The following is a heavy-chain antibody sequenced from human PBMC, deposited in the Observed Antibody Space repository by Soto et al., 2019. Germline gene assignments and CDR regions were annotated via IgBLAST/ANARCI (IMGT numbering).Heavy chain of an antibody. J-gene: IGHJ4*02. CDR3: AREVGHIDY. Sequence: EVQLVESGGGLVLPGGSLRLSCAASGFTFSQYGLNWVRQAPGKGLEWVSFISSSSTTQYADPVRGRFTISRDNAKNSMYLQMNSLRAEDTAMYYCAREVGHIDYWGQGTLVTVSS. V-gene: IGHV3-48*01. D-gene: IGHD1-26*01. CDR2: ISSSSTT. CDR1: GFTFSQYG.